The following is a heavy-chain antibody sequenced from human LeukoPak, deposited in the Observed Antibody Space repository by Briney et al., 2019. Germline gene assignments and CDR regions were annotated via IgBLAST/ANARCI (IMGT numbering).Heavy chain of an antibody. J-gene: IGHJ4*02. D-gene: IGHD4-23*01. V-gene: IGHV3-23*01. CDR1: GFPFSSYA. CDR2: ISGSGGST. CDR3: AKASLSTVVTSFDY. Sequence: GSLRLSCAASGFPFSSYAMSWVRQAPGKGLEWVSTISGSGGSTYYTDSVKGRFTISRDNSKNTLYLQMNSLRAEDTAMYYCAKASLSTVVTSFDYWGQGTLVTVSS.